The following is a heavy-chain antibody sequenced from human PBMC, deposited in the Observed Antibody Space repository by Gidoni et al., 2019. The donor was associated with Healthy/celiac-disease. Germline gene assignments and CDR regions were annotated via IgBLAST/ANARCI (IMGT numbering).Heavy chain of an antibody. V-gene: IGHV3-30*01. Sequence: QVQLVESGGGVVQPGRSLRLSCAASGLTFSSYAMHWVRQAPGKGLDWVAVISYDGSNKYYADSVKGRFTISRDNSKNTLYLQMNSLRAEDTAVYYCARDVGKRFLEWLLIYWGQGTLVTVSS. CDR2: ISYDGSNK. D-gene: IGHD3-3*01. CDR1: GLTFSSYA. CDR3: ARDVGKRFLEWLLIY. J-gene: IGHJ4*02.